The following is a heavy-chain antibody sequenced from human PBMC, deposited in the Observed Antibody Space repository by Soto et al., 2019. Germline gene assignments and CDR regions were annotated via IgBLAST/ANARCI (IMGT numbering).Heavy chain of an antibody. CDR2: INPNSGGT. D-gene: IGHD6-19*01. CDR1: GYTFTGYY. V-gene: IGHV1-2*04. Sequence: ASVKVSCKASGYTFTGYYMHWVRQAPGQGLEWMGWINPNSGGTNDAQKFQGWVTMTRDTSISTAYMELSRLRSDDTAVYYWARSSSGWYYYYGMDVWGQGTTVTVSS. CDR3: ARSSSGWYYYYGMDV. J-gene: IGHJ6*02.